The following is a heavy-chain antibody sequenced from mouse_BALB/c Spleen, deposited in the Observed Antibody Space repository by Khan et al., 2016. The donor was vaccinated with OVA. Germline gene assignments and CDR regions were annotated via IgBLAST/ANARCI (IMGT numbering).Heavy chain of an antibody. J-gene: IGHJ3*01. Sequence: VQLQQSGPGLVKPSQSLSLTCTVTGYSITSDYAWNWIRQFPGNKLEWMGYISYSGGTSYLPSLKSRISITRDTSKNQFFLQLNSVTTEDSATYYCAGWFAYWGQGTLVTVS. CDR2: ISYSGGT. CDR3: AGWFAY. CDR1: GYSITSDYA. V-gene: IGHV3-2*02.